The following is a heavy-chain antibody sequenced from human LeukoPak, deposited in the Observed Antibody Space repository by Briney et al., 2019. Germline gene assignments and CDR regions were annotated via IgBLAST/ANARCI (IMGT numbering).Heavy chain of an antibody. J-gene: IGHJ6*02. CDR1: GFTFSSYA. CDR3: ARDLARRVYYGSGSRPYGMDV. V-gene: IGHV3-13*04. Sequence: GGSLRLSCAASGFTFSSYAMHWVRQATAKGLEWVSAMGTAGDTYYPASVKGRFTISIENAKNSLYLQLNSLRAGDTAVYYCARDLARRVYYGSGSRPYGMDVWGQGTTVTVS. CDR2: MGTAGDT. D-gene: IGHD3-10*01.